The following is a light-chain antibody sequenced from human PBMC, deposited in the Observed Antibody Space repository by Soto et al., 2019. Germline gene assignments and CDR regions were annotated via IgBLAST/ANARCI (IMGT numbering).Light chain of an antibody. V-gene: IGKV3-20*01. CDR1: QTVSSSY. CDR3: QQYGSSLYT. J-gene: IGKJ2*01. Sequence: ETVLTQSPGTLSLSPGERATLSCRASQTVSSSYLAWYQQKPGQAPRLLIYGASSRATGIPDRFSGSGSGPDCTLTISRLEPEDFAIYYCQQYGSSLYTFGQGTKLEIK. CDR2: GAS.